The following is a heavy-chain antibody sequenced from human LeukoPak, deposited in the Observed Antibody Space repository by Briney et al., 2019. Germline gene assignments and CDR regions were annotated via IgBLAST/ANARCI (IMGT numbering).Heavy chain of an antibody. Sequence: GGSLRLSCAASGFTFSSYGMNWVRQAPGKGLEWVSYISSSGSTIYYADSVKGRFTISRDNAKNSLYLQMNSLRAEDTAVYYCAINQYYYDSSGYYYFDYWGQGTLVTVSS. D-gene: IGHD3-22*01. CDR2: ISSSGSTI. V-gene: IGHV3-48*03. CDR3: AINQYYYDSSGYYYFDY. CDR1: GFTFSSYG. J-gene: IGHJ4*02.